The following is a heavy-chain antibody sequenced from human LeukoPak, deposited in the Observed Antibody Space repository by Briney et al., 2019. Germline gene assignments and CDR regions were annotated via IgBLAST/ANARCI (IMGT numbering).Heavy chain of an antibody. CDR2: MNPNSGNT. CDR3: ARDVVVVVGASRSNFYFYMDV. Sequence: ASVKVSCKASGYTFTSYDINWVRQATGQGLEWMGWMNPNSGNTGYAQKFQGRVTMTRNTSISTAYMELSSLRSEDTAIYYCARDVVVVVGASRSNFYFYMDVWGKGTTVTVSS. V-gene: IGHV1-8*01. J-gene: IGHJ6*03. D-gene: IGHD2-15*01. CDR1: GYTFTSYD.